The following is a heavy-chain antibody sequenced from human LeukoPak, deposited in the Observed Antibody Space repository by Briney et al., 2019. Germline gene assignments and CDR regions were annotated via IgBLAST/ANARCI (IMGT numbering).Heavy chain of an antibody. CDR3: ARGAIVVVPAAIRGDWFDP. D-gene: IGHD2-2*02. V-gene: IGHV3-11*04. Sequence: RGSLRLSCAASGFTFSDYYMSWIRQAPGKGLEWVSYISSSGSTIYYADSVKGRFTISRDNAKNSLYLQMNSLRAEDTAVYYCARGAIVVVPAAIRGDWFDPWGQGTLVTVSS. J-gene: IGHJ5*02. CDR2: ISSSGSTI. CDR1: GFTFSDYY.